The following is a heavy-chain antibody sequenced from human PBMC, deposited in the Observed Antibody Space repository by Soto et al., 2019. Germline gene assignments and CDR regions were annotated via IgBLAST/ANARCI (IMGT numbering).Heavy chain of an antibody. CDR1: GGSISSYY. D-gene: IGHD6-6*01. Sequence: SETLSLTCTVSGGSISSYYWSWIRQPPGKGLEWIGYIYYSGSTNYNPSLKSRVTISVDTSKNQFSLKLSSVTAADTAVYYCARVVSSYYYGMDVWGQGTTVTSP. CDR2: IYYSGST. V-gene: IGHV4-59*01. CDR3: ARVVSSYYYGMDV. J-gene: IGHJ6*02.